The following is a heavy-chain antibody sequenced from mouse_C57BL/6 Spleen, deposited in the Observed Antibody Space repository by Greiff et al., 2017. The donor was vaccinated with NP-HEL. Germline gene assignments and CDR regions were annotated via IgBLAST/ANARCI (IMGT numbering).Heavy chain of an antibody. D-gene: IGHD2-1*01. CDR2: ILPGSGST. V-gene: IGHV1-9*01. CDR3: ARCSPYGNYVGYFDY. CDR1: GYTFTGYW. Sequence: VKLQESGAELMKPGASVKLSCKATGYTFTGYWLEWVKQRPGHGLEWIGEILPGSGSTNYNEKFKGKATFTADTSSNTAYMQLSSLTTEDSAIYYCARCSPYGNYVGYFDYWGQGTTLTVSS. J-gene: IGHJ2*01.